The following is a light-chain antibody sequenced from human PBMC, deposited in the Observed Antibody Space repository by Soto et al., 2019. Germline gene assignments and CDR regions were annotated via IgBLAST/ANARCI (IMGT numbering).Light chain of an antibody. V-gene: IGLV2-14*02. J-gene: IGLJ2*01. CDR3: SSYTSSSTLV. CDR2: EDT. Sequence: QSALTQPASVSGSLGQVITISCTGTSSDVGSYNLVSWFQQYPGKAPKLLIYEDTKRPSGVSNRFSSSKSGNTASLTISGLQAEDEADYYCSSYTSSSTLVFGGGTKVTVL. CDR1: SSDVGSYNL.